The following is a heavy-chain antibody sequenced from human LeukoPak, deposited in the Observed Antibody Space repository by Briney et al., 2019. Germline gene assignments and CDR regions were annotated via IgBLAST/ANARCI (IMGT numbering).Heavy chain of an antibody. CDR3: ARDLAYDSSGWPQYYYYYYMDV. CDR2: IYTSGST. V-gene: IGHV4-4*07. J-gene: IGHJ6*03. CDR1: GGSISSYY. Sequence: PSETLSLTCTVSGGSISSYYWSWIRQPAGKGLEWIGRIYTSGSTNYNPSLKSRVTMSVDTSKNQFSLKLSSVTAADTAVYYCARDLAYDSSGWPQYYYYYYMDVWGKGTTVTVSS. D-gene: IGHD3-22*01.